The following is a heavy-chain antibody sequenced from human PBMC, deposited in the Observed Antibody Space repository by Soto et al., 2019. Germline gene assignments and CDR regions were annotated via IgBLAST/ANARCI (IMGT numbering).Heavy chain of an antibody. D-gene: IGHD2-15*01. J-gene: IGHJ4*02. CDR2: VSTSGSST. CDR3: VKQAHGLDGVAFDY. Sequence: EVQLVESGGGLVQPGGSLRLSCSASGFIFSESTIYWVRQVPGKGLEAISAVSTSGSSTYYADSVKDRFTISRDNSKNTLFLQIGSLRPEDTAIYYCVKQAHGLDGVAFDYWGQGTQVTVAS. V-gene: IGHV3-64D*06. CDR1: GFIFSEST.